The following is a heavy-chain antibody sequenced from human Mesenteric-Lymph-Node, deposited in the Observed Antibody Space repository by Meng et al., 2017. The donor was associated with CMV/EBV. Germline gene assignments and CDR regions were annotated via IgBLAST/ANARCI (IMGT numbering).Heavy chain of an antibody. CDR1: GFTFSSYD. CDR3: AKADFVVIPAAYFDF. CDR2: IRYDGSNK. D-gene: IGHD2-2*01. J-gene: IGHJ4*02. V-gene: IGHV3-30*02. Sequence: GGSLRLSCAASGFTFSSYDMHWVRQAPGKGLAWVAFIRYDGSNKYYGDSVKGRFTISRDNSKNTLYLQMNSLRAEDTAIYYCAKADFVVIPAAYFDFWGQGALVTVSS.